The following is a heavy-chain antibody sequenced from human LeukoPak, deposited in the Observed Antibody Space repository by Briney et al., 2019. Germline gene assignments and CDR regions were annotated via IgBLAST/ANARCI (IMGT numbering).Heavy chain of an antibody. V-gene: IGHV4-30-4*08. D-gene: IGHD4-23*01. J-gene: IGHJ3*02. CDR3: ARVPDYGGNDAFDI. CDR2: IYYSGST. Sequence: SQTLSLTCTVSGGSISSGDYYWSWIRQPPRKGLEWIGYIYYSGSTYYNPSLKSRVTISVDTSKNQFSLKLSSVTAADTAVYYCARVPDYGGNDAFDIWGQGTMVTVSS. CDR1: GGSISSGDYY.